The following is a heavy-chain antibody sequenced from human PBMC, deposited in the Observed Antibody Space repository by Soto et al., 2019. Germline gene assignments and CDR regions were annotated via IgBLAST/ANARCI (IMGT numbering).Heavy chain of an antibody. Sequence: EVQLLESGGGLVQPGGSLILSCAVSGFTFQNYAMSWVRQVPGKGPEWVSGISGGGIDTYYVDSVKGRFIISRDNSRNPLYLQMNTLRPDHTAIYYCAEATAGIGVRLFDSWGQGTLVTVSS. J-gene: IGHJ4*02. CDR3: AEATAGIGVRLFDS. V-gene: IGHV3-23*02. CDR1: GFTFQNYA. D-gene: IGHD3-3*01. CDR2: ISGGGIDT.